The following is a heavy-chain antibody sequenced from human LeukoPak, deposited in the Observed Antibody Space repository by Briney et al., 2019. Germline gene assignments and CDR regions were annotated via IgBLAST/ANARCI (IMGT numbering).Heavy chain of an antibody. V-gene: IGHV4-39*01. CDR2: VSYRGGT. D-gene: IGHD5-24*01. J-gene: IGHJ4*02. CDR1: GDSISSSGYY. Sequence: SETLSLTCSVSGDSISSSGYYWAWIRQSPGKGLEWIGSVSYRGGTYNNPSLKSRVTISVDTSKNQFSLKLSSVTAADTAVYYCARQILFHSERWLKFFDYWGQGTLVTVSS. CDR3: ARQILFHSERWLKFFDY.